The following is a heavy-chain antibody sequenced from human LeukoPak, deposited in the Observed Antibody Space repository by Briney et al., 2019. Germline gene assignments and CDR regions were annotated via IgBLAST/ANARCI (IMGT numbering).Heavy chain of an antibody. D-gene: IGHD3-22*01. Sequence: GGSLRLSCAASGFTVSSNYMSWVRQAPGKGLEWVSVIYSGGSTYYADSVKGRFTISRDNSKNTLYLQMNSLRAEDTAVYYCAGEYYYDSSGSPYWGQGTLVTVSS. CDR3: AGEYYYDSSGSPY. CDR2: IYSGGST. J-gene: IGHJ4*02. CDR1: GFTVSSNY. V-gene: IGHV3-66*01.